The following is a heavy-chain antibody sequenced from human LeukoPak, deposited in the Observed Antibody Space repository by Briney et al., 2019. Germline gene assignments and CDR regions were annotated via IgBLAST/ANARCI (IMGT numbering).Heavy chain of an antibody. CDR1: GGTFSSYA. D-gene: IGHD2-2*01. J-gene: IGHJ4*02. Sequence: SVTVSCTASGGTFSSYAISWVRQAPGQGLEWMGGIIPIFGTANYAQKFQGRVTITADESTSTAYMELSSLRSEDTAVYYCAREYCSSTSCYPYYFDYWGQGTLVTVSS. CDR2: IIPIFGTA. V-gene: IGHV1-69*13. CDR3: AREYCSSTSCYPYYFDY.